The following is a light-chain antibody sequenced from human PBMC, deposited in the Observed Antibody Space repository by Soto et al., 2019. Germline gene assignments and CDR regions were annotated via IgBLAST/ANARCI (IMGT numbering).Light chain of an antibody. J-gene: IGKJ1*01. Sequence: EIQMTQSPSTLSASVGDRVTITCRASQSISSWLAWYQQKPGKAPKLLIYDASSLESGVPSRFSGSGSGTEFTLTISSLQPDDFATYYCQQYNSYVTFGQGTKVEIK. CDR1: QSISSW. V-gene: IGKV1-5*01. CDR3: QQYNSYVT. CDR2: DAS.